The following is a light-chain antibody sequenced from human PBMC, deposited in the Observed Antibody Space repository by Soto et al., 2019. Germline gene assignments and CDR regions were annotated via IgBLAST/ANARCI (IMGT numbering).Light chain of an antibody. J-gene: IGLJ2*01. Sequence: QSVLTQAPSASASLGASVKLTCTLSSGHSNYAIAWHQLQPEKGPRYLMKLNSDGSHIKGDGIPDRFSGSSSGAERYLTISSLQSEDEADYYCQTWGTGIQVFGGGTKVTVL. V-gene: IGLV4-69*01. CDR2: LNSDGSH. CDR1: SGHSNYA. CDR3: QTWGTGIQV.